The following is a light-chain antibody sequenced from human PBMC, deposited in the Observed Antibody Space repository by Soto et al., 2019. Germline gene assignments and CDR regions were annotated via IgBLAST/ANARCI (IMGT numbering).Light chain of an antibody. V-gene: IGKV1-12*02. CDR2: AAT. Sequence: DIQMTQSPSSVSASVGDRVTITCRASQGISRWLAWYQQKPGKAPKLLIYAATSLQSGVPSRFSGSGSGTDVTLTISSLQPEDFATYYCQQANSFPSFTFGPGTKVDIK. CDR3: QQANSFPSFT. J-gene: IGKJ3*01. CDR1: QGISRW.